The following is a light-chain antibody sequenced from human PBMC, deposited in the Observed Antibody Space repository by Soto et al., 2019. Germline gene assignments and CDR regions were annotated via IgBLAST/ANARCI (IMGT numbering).Light chain of an antibody. V-gene: IGKV3-15*01. CDR2: GAS. CDR3: QKYNKWPPYT. CDR1: QSVSSN. J-gene: IGKJ2*01. Sequence: EIVMTQSPANLSVSPGERATLSCRASQSVSSNLAWYQQKPGQGPRLLIYGASTRATSIPARFSGSGSGTEFTLTINSLQSEDFAVYYCQKYNKWPPYTFGQGTKLEI.